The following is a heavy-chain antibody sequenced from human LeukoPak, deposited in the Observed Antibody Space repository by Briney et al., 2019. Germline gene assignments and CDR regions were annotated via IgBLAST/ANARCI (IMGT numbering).Heavy chain of an antibody. J-gene: IGHJ6*02. CDR2: IYTSGST. V-gene: IGHV4-61*02. Sequence: SQTLSLTCTVSGGSISSGSYYWSWIRQPAGKGLECIGRIYTSGSTNYNPSLKSRVTISVDTSKNQFSLKLSSVTAADTAVYYCARISYYYYGMDVWGQGTTVTVSS. D-gene: IGHD2/OR15-2a*01. CDR3: ARISYYYYGMDV. CDR1: GGSISSGSYY.